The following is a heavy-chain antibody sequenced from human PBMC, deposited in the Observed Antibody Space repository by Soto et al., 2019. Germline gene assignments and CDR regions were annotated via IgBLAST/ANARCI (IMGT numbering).Heavy chain of an antibody. J-gene: IGHJ6*02. CDR1: GYTFTSYA. CDR2: INAGNGNT. Sequence: QVQLVQSGAEVKKPGASVKVSCKASGYTFTSYAMHWVRQAPGQRLDWMGWINAGNGNTKYSQKLQGRVTITRDTSASTAYMELSSLRSEDTAVYYCAGVGEYRHGMDVWGQGTTVTVSS. D-gene: IGHD3-10*01. CDR3: AGVGEYRHGMDV. V-gene: IGHV1-3*01.